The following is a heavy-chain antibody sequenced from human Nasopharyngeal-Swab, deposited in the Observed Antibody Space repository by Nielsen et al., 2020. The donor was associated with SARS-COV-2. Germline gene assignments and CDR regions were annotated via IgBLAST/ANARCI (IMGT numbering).Heavy chain of an antibody. CDR1: GFTFSSFS. D-gene: IGHD4-17*01. CDR3: ARDAPAHYGAFY. CDR2: IAHDASNE. J-gene: IGHJ4*02. V-gene: IGHV3-30*03. Sequence: GGSLRLSCAASGFTFSSFSMHWVRQAPGKGLEWAAFIAHDASNEYYGDSVKDRFSISTDSTKNTLYLQMDSLRGADTAVYYCARDAPAHYGAFYWGRGTLVTVSS.